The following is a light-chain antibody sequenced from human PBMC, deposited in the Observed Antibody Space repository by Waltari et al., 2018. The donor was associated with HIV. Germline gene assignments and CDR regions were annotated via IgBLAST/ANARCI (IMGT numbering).Light chain of an antibody. Sequence: QSVLTQPPSASGTPGQRVTITFSASNSNIGSNTVNWYQQLPGTAPKLLIYSNNQRPSGVPDRFSGSKSGTSASLAISGLQSEDEADYYCAAWDDSLNGVVFGGGTKLTVL. V-gene: IGLV1-44*01. CDR2: SNN. J-gene: IGLJ2*01. CDR3: AAWDDSLNGVV. CDR1: NSNIGSNT.